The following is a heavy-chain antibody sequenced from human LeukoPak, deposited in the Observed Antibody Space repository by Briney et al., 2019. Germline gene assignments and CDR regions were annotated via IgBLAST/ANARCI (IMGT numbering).Heavy chain of an antibody. Sequence: TGGSLRLSCAASGFTVSSNYMTWVRQAPGKGLEWVSVIYSGGNTYYADSVEGRFTISRDNSKNTLYLQMNSLRAEDTAVYYCAAARQWLVPDYWGQGTLVTVSS. CDR3: AAARQWLVPDY. V-gene: IGHV3-53*01. J-gene: IGHJ4*02. CDR2: IYSGGNT. CDR1: GFTVSSNY. D-gene: IGHD6-19*01.